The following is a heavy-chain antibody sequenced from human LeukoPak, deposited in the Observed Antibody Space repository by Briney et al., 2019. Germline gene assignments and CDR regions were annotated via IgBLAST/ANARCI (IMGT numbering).Heavy chain of an antibody. CDR3: ARGGGSSPFWDY. CDR2: IYYSGST. CDR1: GGSISSSSYY. D-gene: IGHD6-13*01. V-gene: IGHV4-39*07. J-gene: IGHJ4*02. Sequence: SETLSLTCTVSGGSISSSSYYWGWIRQPPGKGLEWIGTIYYSGSTYYNPSLKSRVTISLDTSKNQFSLKLSSVTAADTAVYYCARGGGSSPFWDYWGQGTLVTVSS.